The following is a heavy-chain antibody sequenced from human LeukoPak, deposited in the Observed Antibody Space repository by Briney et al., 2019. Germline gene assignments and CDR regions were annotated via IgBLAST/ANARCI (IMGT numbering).Heavy chain of an antibody. CDR1: GFTFSTNY. J-gene: IGHJ4*02. V-gene: IGHV3-53*01. CDR2: IYSGGSP. D-gene: IGHD3-22*01. Sequence: PGGSLRLSCAASGFTFSTNYMSWVRQAPGKGLEWVSVIYSGGSPYYADSVKGRFTISRDNSKNTLYPQMNSLRAEDTAVYYCARDLNYYDSSGYGRWGQGTLVTVSS. CDR3: ARDLNYYDSSGYGR.